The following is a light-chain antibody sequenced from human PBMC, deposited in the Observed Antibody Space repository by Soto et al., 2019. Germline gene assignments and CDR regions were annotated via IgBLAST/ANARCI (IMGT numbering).Light chain of an antibody. Sequence: QSVLTQSPSASASLGASVKLTCTLRSGHSSYAIAWHQQQPEKGPRYLMKLSSDGSHSKGDGIPDRFSGSSSGAERYLTISSLQSEDEVDYYCQTWDTGARVVFGGGTKVTVL. V-gene: IGLV4-69*01. CDR3: QTWDTGARVV. CDR1: SGHSSYA. CDR2: LSSDGSH. J-gene: IGLJ2*01.